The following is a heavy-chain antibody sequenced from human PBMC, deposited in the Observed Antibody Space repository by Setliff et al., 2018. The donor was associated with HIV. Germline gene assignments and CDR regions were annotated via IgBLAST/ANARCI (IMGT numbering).Heavy chain of an antibody. CDR3: ARSALWFGEADWYFDL. CDR1: GYSISSSYW. Sequence: PSETLSLTCVVSGYSISSSYWWGWIRQPPGKGLEWIGWIGYIYKGGSTYYNPSLKSRVTMSEDTSKNQFSLKLRSVTAVDTAVCYCARSALWFGEADWYFDLWGRGTLVTVSS. D-gene: IGHD3-10*01. J-gene: IGHJ2*01. V-gene: IGHV4-28*01. CDR2: IYKGGST.